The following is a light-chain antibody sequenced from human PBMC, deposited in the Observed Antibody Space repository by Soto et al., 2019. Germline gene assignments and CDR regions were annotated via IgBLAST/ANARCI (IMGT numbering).Light chain of an antibody. Sequence: QSVLTQPPSASGTPGQRVTLSCSGSSSNVGSNTVNWYQQLPGTAPKLLIYSNNQRPSGVPDRVSGSKSGTSASLAITGLQSEDEADYYCAAWDDSLNGHVVFGGGTKVTVL. CDR3: AAWDDSLNGHVV. J-gene: IGLJ2*01. V-gene: IGLV1-44*01. CDR1: SSNVGSNT. CDR2: SNN.